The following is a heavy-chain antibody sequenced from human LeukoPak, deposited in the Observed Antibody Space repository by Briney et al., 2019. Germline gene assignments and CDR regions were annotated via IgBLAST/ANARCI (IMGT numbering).Heavy chain of an antibody. CDR1: GFTFSNYA. J-gene: IGHJ4*02. CDR3: ARGAPADY. CDR2: IWYDGSNE. Sequence: GGSLRLSCAASGFTFSNYAMHWVRQAPGKGLECVALIWYDGSNEFYADSVKGRFTISRDNSKNTLYLQMNSLRFEDTAVYYCARGAPADYWGQGTLVTVSS. V-gene: IGHV3-30*02.